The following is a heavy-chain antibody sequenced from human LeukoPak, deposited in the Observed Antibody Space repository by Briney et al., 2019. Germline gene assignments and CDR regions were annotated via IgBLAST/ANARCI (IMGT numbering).Heavy chain of an antibody. Sequence: ASVKVSCKASGYTFTRYGFNWVRQAPGQGLEWMGWISAYNGNTNYAQKLQGRVTMTTDTSTSTAYMELRSLRSDDTAVYYCARDDALVAKGSFDYWGQGTLVTVSS. CDR3: ARDDALVAKGSFDY. V-gene: IGHV1-18*01. CDR1: GYTFTRYG. D-gene: IGHD5-12*01. CDR2: ISAYNGNT. J-gene: IGHJ4*02.